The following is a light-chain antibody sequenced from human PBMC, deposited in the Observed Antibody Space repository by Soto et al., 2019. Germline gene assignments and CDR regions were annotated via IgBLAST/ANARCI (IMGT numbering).Light chain of an antibody. Sequence: DIQMTQSPSSLSASVGDRVTITCRASQSISSYLNWYQQKPGKAPKLLIYAASSLQSGVPSRFSGSASGTDFTLTISSLHPEDFATYYCQQSYTTPDTFGQGTKLEIK. CDR2: AAS. CDR3: QQSYTTPDT. V-gene: IGKV1-39*01. CDR1: QSISSY. J-gene: IGKJ2*01.